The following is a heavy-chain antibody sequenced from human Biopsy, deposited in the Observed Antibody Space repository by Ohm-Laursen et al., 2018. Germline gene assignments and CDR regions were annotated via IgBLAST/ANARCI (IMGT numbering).Heavy chain of an antibody. CDR2: RIPYFNTI. D-gene: IGHD2/OR15-2a*01. CDR1: GVTFDTYA. CDR3: VGGQRGPPIGVTVPGDAFDL. J-gene: IGHJ3*01. Sequence: SVKVTCKASGVTFDTYAFGWVRQAPGQGLEWMGGRIPYFNTIYYARNFQDRAVITADRSARTTDMQLSGLRPDDTAVYYCVGGQRGPPIGVTVPGDAFDLWGPGTMVTVSP. V-gene: IGHV1-69*13.